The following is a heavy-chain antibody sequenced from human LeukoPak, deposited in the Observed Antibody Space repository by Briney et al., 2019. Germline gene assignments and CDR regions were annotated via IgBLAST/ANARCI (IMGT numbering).Heavy chain of an antibody. V-gene: IGHV1-2*02. CDR3: GRDIRIVVVPAAINSYFDY. J-gene: IGHJ4*02. Sequence: ASVKVSRKASGYTFTGYYMHWVRQAPGQGREGMGWINPNSGGTNYAQKFQGRVTMTRDTSISTAYMELSRLRSDDTAVYYCGRDIRIVVVPAAINSYFDYWGQGTLVTVSS. D-gene: IGHD2-2*01. CDR2: INPNSGGT. CDR1: GYTFTGYY.